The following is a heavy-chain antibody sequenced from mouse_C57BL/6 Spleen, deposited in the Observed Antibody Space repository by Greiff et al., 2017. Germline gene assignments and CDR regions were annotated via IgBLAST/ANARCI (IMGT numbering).Heavy chain of an antibody. Sequence: VQLQQSGPELVKPGASVKIPRKASGYTFTDYNMDWVKQSHGKSLEWIGDINPNNGGTIYNQKFKGKATLTVDKSSSTAYMELRSLTSEDTAVYYCARSNSNYDYAMDYWGQGTSVTVSS. CDR2: INPNNGGT. CDR1: GYTFTDYN. V-gene: IGHV1-18*01. D-gene: IGHD2-5*01. J-gene: IGHJ4*01. CDR3: ARSNSNYDYAMDY.